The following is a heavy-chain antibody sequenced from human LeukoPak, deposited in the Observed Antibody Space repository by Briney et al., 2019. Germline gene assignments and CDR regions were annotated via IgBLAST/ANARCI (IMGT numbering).Heavy chain of an antibody. CDR1: GFSFDTYW. V-gene: IGHV3-7*01. D-gene: IGHD4-17*01. CDR2: IKQDGSEK. CDR3: VRHPYGALDY. J-gene: IGHJ4*02. Sequence: GSLRLSCAVSGFSFDTYWKTWVRQAPGKGLEWVANIKQDGSEKYYVDSVKGRSTISRDNAKNSLYLQMNSLRAEDTAVYYCVRHPYGALDYWGQGTLVTVSS.